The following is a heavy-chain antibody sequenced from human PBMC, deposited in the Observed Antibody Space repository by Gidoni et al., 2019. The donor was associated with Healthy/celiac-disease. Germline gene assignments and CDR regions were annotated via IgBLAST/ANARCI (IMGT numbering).Heavy chain of an antibody. CDR3: AHRQVAVSTGTCFDY. V-gene: IGHV2-5*01. CDR1: GFSPSTSGVG. Sequence: QITLKESGPTLVKPTQTLTLTCTFSGFSPSTSGVGVGWIRQPPGKALEWLALIYWNDDKRYSPSLKSRLTITKDTSKNQVVLTMTNMDPVDTATYYCAHRQVAVSTGTCFDYWGQGTLVTVSS. J-gene: IGHJ4*02. CDR2: IYWNDDK. D-gene: IGHD2-8*02.